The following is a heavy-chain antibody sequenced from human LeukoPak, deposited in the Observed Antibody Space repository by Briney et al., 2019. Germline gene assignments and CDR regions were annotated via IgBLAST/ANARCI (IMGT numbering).Heavy chain of an antibody. D-gene: IGHD2-15*01. CDR2: IYPVDSDT. V-gene: IGHV5-51*01. CDR1: GYSFTSYW. CDR3: ARSPLGYCSGNSCSYFEY. Sequence: GESPKISCKGFGYSFTSYWIGWVRQMPGKGLEWMGIIYPVDSDTRYSPSFQGQVTLSADKSISTAYLQWSSLKASDTAMYYCARSPLGYCSGNSCSYFEYWGQGTLVTVSS. J-gene: IGHJ4*02.